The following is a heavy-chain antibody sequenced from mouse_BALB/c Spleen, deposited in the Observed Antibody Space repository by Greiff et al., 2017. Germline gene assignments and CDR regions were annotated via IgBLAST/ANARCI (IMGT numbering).Heavy chain of an antibody. V-gene: IGHV2-9*02. Sequence: QVQLKESGPGLVAPSQSLSITCTVSGFSLTSYGVHWVRQPPGKGLEWLGVIWAGGSTNYNSALMSRLSISKDNSKSQVFLKMNSLQTDDTAMYYCARAGDGYSYYFDYWGQGTTLTVSS. CDR1: GFSLTSYG. D-gene: IGHD2-3*01. CDR2: IWAGGST. J-gene: IGHJ2*01. CDR3: ARAGDGYSYYFDY.